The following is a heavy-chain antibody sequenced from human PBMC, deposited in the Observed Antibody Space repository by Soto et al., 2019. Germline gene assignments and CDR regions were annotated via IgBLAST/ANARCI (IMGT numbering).Heavy chain of an antibody. CDR2: ISYDGSHE. D-gene: IGHD2-15*01. V-gene: IGHV3-30*18. CDR1: GFAFNTYD. Sequence: QVLLVESGGGVVQPGRSLRLSCAASGFAFNTYDIHWVRQAPGKGLEWVALISYDGSHEYYADSVKGRFTISRDNSKNTLYVQMNSLKAEDTAVYYCAKGYCSGGSCWATIGFDYWGQGTPVTVSS. CDR3: AKGYCSGGSCWATIGFDY. J-gene: IGHJ4*02.